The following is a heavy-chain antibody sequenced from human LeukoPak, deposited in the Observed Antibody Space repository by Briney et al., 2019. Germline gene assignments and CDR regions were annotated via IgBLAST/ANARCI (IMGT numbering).Heavy chain of an antibody. CDR3: ARDAGIAAAGTLYYYGMDV. CDR2: IWYDGSNK. J-gene: IGHJ6*02. V-gene: IGHV3-33*01. CDR1: GFTFSSYG. Sequence: PGRSLRHSCAASGFTFSSYGMHWVRQAPGKGLEWVAVIWYDGSNKYYADSVKGRFTISRDNSKNTLYLQMNSLRAEDTAVYYCARDAGIAAAGTLYYYGMDVWGQGTTVTVSS. D-gene: IGHD6-13*01.